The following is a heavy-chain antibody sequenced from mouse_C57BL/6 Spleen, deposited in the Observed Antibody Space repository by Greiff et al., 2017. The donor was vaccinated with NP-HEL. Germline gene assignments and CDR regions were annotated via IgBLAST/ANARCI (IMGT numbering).Heavy chain of an antibody. CDR3: ARGGYYPYYAMDY. D-gene: IGHD2-3*01. CDR2: INPNNGGT. V-gene: IGHV1-22*01. Sequence: VQLKQSGPELVKPGASVKMSCKASGYTFTDYNMHWVKQSHGKSLEWIGYINPNNGGTSYNQKFKGKATLTVNKSSSTAYMELRSLTSEDSAVYYCARGGYYPYYAMDYWGQGTSVTVSS. J-gene: IGHJ4*01. CDR1: GYTFTDYN.